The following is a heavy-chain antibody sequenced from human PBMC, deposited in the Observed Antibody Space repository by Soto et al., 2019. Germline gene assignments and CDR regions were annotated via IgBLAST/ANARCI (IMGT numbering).Heavy chain of an antibody. CDR3: ARDTMVTSNWFDT. CDR1: GYTFTSYG. V-gene: IGHV1-18*01. D-gene: IGHD4-17*01. J-gene: IGHJ5*02. Sequence: QVRLVQSGSEVKKPGASVKVSCKVSGYTFTSYGFSWVRQAPGQGLEWVGWISAHHGDTNYAQKFQGRVTMTTDTSTSTAYMELRSLRSDDTAVYYCARDTMVTSNWFDTWGQGTLVTVSS. CDR2: ISAHHGDT.